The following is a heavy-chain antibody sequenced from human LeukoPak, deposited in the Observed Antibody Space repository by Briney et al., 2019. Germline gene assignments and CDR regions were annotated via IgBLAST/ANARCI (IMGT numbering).Heavy chain of an antibody. V-gene: IGHV3-74*01. CDR2: IDGGGSST. Sequence: PGGSLRLSCTASGFTFSYHWMHWVRQVPGKGLVWISRIDGGGSSTSYADSVKGRFTVSRDNAKNALYLQVNNLRAEDTAVYYCARGPNSNWSGLDFWGQGTLLTVSS. CDR3: ARGPNSNWSGLDF. D-gene: IGHD6-6*01. J-gene: IGHJ4*02. CDR1: GFTFSYHW.